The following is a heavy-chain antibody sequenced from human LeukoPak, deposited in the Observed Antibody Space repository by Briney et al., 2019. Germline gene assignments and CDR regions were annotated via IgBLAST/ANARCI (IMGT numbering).Heavy chain of an antibody. V-gene: IGHV1-8*03. D-gene: IGHD2-15*01. CDR3: ARGCSGGSRYYYYYMDV. CDR2: MNPNSGNT. CDR1: GYTFTSYD. J-gene: IGHJ6*03. Sequence: ASVKVSCKASGYTFTSYDFNWVRQATGQGLEWMGWMNPNSGNTGYAQKFQGRVTITRNTSISTAYMELSSLRSEDTAVYYCARGCSGGSRYYYYYMDVWGKGTTVTVSS.